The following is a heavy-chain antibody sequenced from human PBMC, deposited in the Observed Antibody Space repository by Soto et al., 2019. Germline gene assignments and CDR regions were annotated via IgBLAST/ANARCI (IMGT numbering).Heavy chain of an antibody. Sequence: QVQLVESGGGVVQPGGSLRLSCEASGFTFSKFGIHWVRQAPGKGLEWVAVVSYDGSFKYYADSVKGRFTISRDNSKNTLYRQMNSLRPEDTALYYGAKDSDQLIIDYYCYGMDVWGQGTTVTVSS. CDR1: GFTFSKFG. CDR2: VSYDGSFK. J-gene: IGHJ6*02. V-gene: IGHV3-30*18. D-gene: IGHD2-2*01. CDR3: AKDSDQLIIDYYCYGMDV.